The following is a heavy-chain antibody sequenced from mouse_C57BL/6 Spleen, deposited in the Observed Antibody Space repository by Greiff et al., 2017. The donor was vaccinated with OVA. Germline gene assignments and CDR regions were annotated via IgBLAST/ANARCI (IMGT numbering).Heavy chain of an antibody. J-gene: IGHJ2*01. CDR2: IYPGDGDT. D-gene: IGHD1-1*01. Sequence: VQLQQSGAELVKPGASVKISCKASGYAFSSYWMNWVKQRPGKGLEWIGQIYPGDGDTNYNGKFKGKATLTADKSSSTAYMQLSSLTSEDSAVYFCARGLITTVVATGFDYWGQGTTLTVSS. CDR1: GYAFSSYW. CDR3: ARGLITTVVATGFDY. V-gene: IGHV1-80*01.